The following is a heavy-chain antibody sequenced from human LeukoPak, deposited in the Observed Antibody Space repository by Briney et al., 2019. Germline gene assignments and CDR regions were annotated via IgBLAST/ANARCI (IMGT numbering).Heavy chain of an antibody. V-gene: IGHV3-48*04. CDR3: ARARSPSYRYYYYMDV. Sequence: GGSLRLSCAASGFTFSSYGMSWVRQAPGKGLEWVSAISGSGSTIYYADSVKGRFTISRDNAKNSLYLQMNSLRAEDTAVYYCARARSPSYRYYYYMDVWGKGTTVTVSS. CDR2: ISGSGSTI. D-gene: IGHD3-16*02. CDR1: GFTFSSYG. J-gene: IGHJ6*03.